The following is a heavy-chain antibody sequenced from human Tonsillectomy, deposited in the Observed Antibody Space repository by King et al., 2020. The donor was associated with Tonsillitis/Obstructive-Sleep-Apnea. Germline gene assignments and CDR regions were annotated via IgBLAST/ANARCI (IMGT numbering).Heavy chain of an antibody. V-gene: IGHV4-39*07. Sequence: QLQESGPGLVKPLETLSLTCTVSGGSINSDNYYWGWIRQPPGKGLEWFGSIYSSGSTYYNPSLKSRVTISLDRSKNQFSLKLSSVTAADTAVYYCAREHGFWSGFWNFYSGMDVWGQGTTVIVSS. J-gene: IGHJ6*02. CDR1: GGSINSDNYY. CDR3: AREHGFWSGFWNFYSGMDV. D-gene: IGHD3-3*01. CDR2: IYSSGST.